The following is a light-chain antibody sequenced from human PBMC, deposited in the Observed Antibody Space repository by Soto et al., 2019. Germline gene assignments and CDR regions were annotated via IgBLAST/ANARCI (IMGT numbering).Light chain of an antibody. CDR1: QSVGNNN. J-gene: IGKJ4*01. Sequence: EIVLTQSPGTMSLSPGERATLSCRASQSVGNNNLAWYQQKPGQAPRLLSYGPSTRATGIPNRFSGSWSGTDFSLTISRLETEDFAVYYGKQYAASPRTFGGGTQVEIK. V-gene: IGKV3-20*01. CDR2: GPS. CDR3: KQYAASPRT.